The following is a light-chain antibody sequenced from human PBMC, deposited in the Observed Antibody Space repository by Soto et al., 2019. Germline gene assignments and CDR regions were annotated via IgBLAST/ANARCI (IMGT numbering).Light chain of an antibody. Sequence: EIVLTQSPATLSLSPGERAPLSGGASQMFSGTYLAWSQQKPGLAPRLLTYDASSRAIGIPDRFSGSGSGTDFTLTINRLEPEDFAVYYCQQYGGFPLTFGGGTEVEIK. CDR2: DAS. CDR1: QMFSGTY. J-gene: IGKJ4*01. V-gene: IGKV3D-20*01. CDR3: QQYGGFPLT.